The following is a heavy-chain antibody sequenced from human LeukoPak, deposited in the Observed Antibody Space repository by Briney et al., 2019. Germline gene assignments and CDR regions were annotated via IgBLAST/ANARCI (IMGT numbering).Heavy chain of an antibody. J-gene: IGHJ4*02. Sequence: QPGGSLRLSCAASEFTFSTYGMHWVRQAPGKGLEWVAVISYDGSYKFYADSVKGRFTISRDNSKSTLYLQMNSLRAENTAVYYCAKDRYSGLNTIDYWGQGTLVTVSS. CDR2: ISYDGSYK. CDR3: AKDRYSGLNTIDY. D-gene: IGHD6-13*01. CDR1: EFTFSTYG. V-gene: IGHV3-30*18.